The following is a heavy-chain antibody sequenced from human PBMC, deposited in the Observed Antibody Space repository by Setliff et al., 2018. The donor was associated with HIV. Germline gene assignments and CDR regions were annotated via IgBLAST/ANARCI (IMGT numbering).Heavy chain of an antibody. CDR3: ARTRSGGSSVYYYYYMDV. CDR2: IYYRGSA. CDR1: GGSITTTNYY. Sequence: TSETLSLTCTVSGGSITTTNYYWGWVRQSPGKGLEWIGVIYYRGSAYYNLSLQSRVTLSVDTSKNSFSLHLTSVTAADTAVYFCARTRSGGSSVYYYYYMDVWGQGTAVTVSS. D-gene: IGHD2-15*01. V-gene: IGHV4-39*07. J-gene: IGHJ6*03.